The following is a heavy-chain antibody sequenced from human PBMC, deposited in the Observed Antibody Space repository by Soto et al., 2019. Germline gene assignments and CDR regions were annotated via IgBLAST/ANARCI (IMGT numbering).Heavy chain of an antibody. D-gene: IGHD3-10*01. CDR1: GYTFTGYY. J-gene: IGHJ6*02. CDR2: INPNSGGT. V-gene: IGHV1-2*02. Sequence: GASVKVSCKASGYTFTGYYMHWVRQAPGQGLEWMGWINPNSGGTNYAQKFQGRVTMTRDTSISTAYMELSRLRSDDTAVYYCARDQGSITMVRGVSSYYYYGMDVWGQGTTVTVSS. CDR3: ARDQGSITMVRGVSSYYYYGMDV.